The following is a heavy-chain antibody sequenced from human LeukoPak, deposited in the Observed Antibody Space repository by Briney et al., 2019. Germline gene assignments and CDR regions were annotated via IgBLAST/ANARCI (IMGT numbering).Heavy chain of an antibody. V-gene: IGHV4-4*07. J-gene: IGHJ4*02. D-gene: IGHD6-19*01. CDR2: IYTSGST. CDR1: GGSFSGYY. CDR3: ARDLGSGWYSFDY. Sequence: SETLSLTCAVYGGSFSGYYWSWIRQPAGKGLEWIGRIYTSGSTNYNPSLKSRVTMSVDTSKNQFSLKLSSVTAADTAVYYCARDLGSGWYSFDYWGQGTLVTVSS.